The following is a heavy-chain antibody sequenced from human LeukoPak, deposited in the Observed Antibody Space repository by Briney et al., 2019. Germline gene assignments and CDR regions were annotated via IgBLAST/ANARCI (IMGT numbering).Heavy chain of an antibody. CDR2: IYYSGST. CDR3: ARQIGLTPADY. D-gene: IGHD4-23*01. Sequence: PSETLSLTCSVSGGSISSSYYYWGWIRQPPGKGLEWIGSIYYSGSTYYNPSLKSRVTVSVDTSKNQFSLKLSSVTAADTAIYFCARQIGLTPADYWGQGTLVTVSS. V-gene: IGHV4-39*01. CDR1: GGSISSSYYY. J-gene: IGHJ4*02.